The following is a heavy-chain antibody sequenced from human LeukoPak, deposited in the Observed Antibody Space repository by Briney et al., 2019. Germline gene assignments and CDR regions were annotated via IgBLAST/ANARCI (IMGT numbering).Heavy chain of an antibody. D-gene: IGHD4/OR15-4a*01. CDR3: ARDLDRDYDYYYYMDV. V-gene: IGHV1-18*01. Sequence: ASVKVSCKASGYTFTSYGVSWVRQAPGQGLEWMGRISAYNGNTNYAQKLQGRVTMTTDTSTSTAYMELRSLRSDDTAVYYCARDLDRDYDYYYYMDVWGKGTTVTVSS. CDR1: GYTFTSYG. CDR2: ISAYNGNT. J-gene: IGHJ6*03.